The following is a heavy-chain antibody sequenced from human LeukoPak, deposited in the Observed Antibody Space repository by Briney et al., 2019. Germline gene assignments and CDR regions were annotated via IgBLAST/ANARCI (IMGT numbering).Heavy chain of an antibody. CDR2: ISSNGGST. CDR1: GFTFRSYA. V-gene: IGHV3-64*01. D-gene: IGHD1-26*01. Sequence: PGGSLRLSCAASGFTFRSYAMHWVRQAPGKGLEYVSAISSNGGSTYYANSVKGRFTISRDNSKNTLYLQMGSLRAEDMAVYYCARDMGATYFDYWGQGTLVTVSS. J-gene: IGHJ4*02. CDR3: ARDMGATYFDY.